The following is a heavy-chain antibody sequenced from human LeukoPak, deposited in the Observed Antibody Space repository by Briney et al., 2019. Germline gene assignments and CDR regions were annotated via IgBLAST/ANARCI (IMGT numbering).Heavy chain of an antibody. J-gene: IGHJ4*02. CDR3: ARVEYCTKGVCINYDL. Sequence: ASLKVSCKASGYTFTGPYIHWMRQAPGQGPEWMEWINPNSGGTKYAQKFQGRVTVTRDTSTSTAYMELSGLRADDTATYYCARVEYCTKGVCINYDLWGQGTLVTVSS. D-gene: IGHD2-8*01. CDR1: GYTFTGPY. CDR2: INPNSGGT. V-gene: IGHV1-2*02.